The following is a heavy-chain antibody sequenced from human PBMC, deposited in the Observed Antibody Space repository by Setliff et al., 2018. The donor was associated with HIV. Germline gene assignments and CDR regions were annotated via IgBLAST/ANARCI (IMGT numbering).Heavy chain of an antibody. Sequence: PSETLSLTCSVSGYSINTAYYWGWIRQSPGKGLEWIGGFHHSGSTHYNPSLKSRVTLSVDTSKNQFSLKLTSVTAADTAVYYCARHFDGYDYNSAYLGQGTLVTVSS. CDR2: FHHSGST. D-gene: IGHD3-22*01. J-gene: IGHJ4*02. CDR3: ARHFDGYDYNSAY. V-gene: IGHV4-38-2*01. CDR1: GYSINTAYY.